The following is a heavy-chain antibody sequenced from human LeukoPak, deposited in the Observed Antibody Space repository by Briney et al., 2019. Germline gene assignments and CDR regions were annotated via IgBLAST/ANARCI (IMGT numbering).Heavy chain of an antibody. D-gene: IGHD5-12*01. CDR2: IYDSGTT. CDR1: GGSISGSY. Sequence: SETLSLTCTVSGGSISGSYWSWIRQPPGKGLEWIAHIYDSGTTNYNPSLKSRVTISIDTSKNQFSLNLISVTAADTAVYYCARMDRATTIPGYYFDYWGQGMLVTVSS. CDR3: ARMDRATTIPGYYFDY. J-gene: IGHJ4*02. V-gene: IGHV4-59*01.